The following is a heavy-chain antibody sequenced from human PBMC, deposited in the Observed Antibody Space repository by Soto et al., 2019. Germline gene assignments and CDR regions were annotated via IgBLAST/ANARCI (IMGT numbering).Heavy chain of an antibody. CDR1: GFTFSNAW. CDR3: TSEPILVVPAAPLGDY. D-gene: IGHD2-2*01. Sequence: VGSLRLSCAASGFTFSNAWMSWVRQAPGKGLEWVGRIKSKTDGGTTDYAAPVKGRFTISRDDSKNTLYLQMNSLKTEDTAVYYCTSEPILVVPAAPLGDYWGQGTLVTVSS. CDR2: IKSKTDGGTT. J-gene: IGHJ4*02. V-gene: IGHV3-15*01.